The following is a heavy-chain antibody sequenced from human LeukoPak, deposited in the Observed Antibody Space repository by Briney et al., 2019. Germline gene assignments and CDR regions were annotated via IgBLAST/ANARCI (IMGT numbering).Heavy chain of an antibody. D-gene: IGHD3-10*01. J-gene: IGHJ4*02. CDR3: AKDRDPYDYGSGSYYNGVFDY. V-gene: IGHV3-23*01. CDR1: EFSFSSYA. CDR2: VSGSGGST. Sequence: GGSLRLSCAASEFSFSSYAMSWVRQAPGKGLEWVSAVSGSGGSTYYADSVKGRFTISRDNSKNTLYLQMNSLRAEDTAVYYCAKDRDPYDYGSGSYYNGVFDYWGQGTLVTVSS.